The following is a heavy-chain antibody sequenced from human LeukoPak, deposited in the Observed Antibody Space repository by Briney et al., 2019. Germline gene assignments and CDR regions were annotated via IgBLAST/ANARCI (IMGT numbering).Heavy chain of an antibody. CDR2: ITAGGDNT. J-gene: IGHJ4*02. CDR1: GFTFNSYA. V-gene: IGHV3-23*01. CDR3: AKDRELWYYYFDY. D-gene: IGHD5-18*01. Sequence: GGSLRLSCAASGFTFNSYAMTWVRQAPGKGLEWVSGITAGGDNTFYADSVKGRFTISRDNSKNALYLQMNSLRAEDTAVYYCAKDRELWYYYFDYWGQGTLVTVSS.